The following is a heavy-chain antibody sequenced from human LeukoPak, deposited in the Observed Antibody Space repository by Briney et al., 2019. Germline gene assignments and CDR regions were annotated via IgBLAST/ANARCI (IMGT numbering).Heavy chain of an antibody. D-gene: IGHD1-26*01. CDR2: ISGSGGST. V-gene: IGHV3-23*01. CDR3: ARGATYAYYQDY. Sequence: GGSLRLSCAASGFTFSSYAMSWVRQAPGKGLEWVSAISGSGGSTYYADSVRGRFTISRDNAKNTLYLQMNSLRAEDTAVYYCARGATYAYYQDYWGQGTLVTVSS. J-gene: IGHJ4*02. CDR1: GFTFSSYA.